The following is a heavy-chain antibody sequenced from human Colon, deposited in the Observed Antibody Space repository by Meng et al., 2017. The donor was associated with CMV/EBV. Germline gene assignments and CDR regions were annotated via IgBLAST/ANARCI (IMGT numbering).Heavy chain of an antibody. D-gene: IGHD4-17*01. CDR1: GYTFNSYP. J-gene: IGHJ4*02. CDR3: AREKATVTTFMLLY. CDR2: ISTYNGNT. Sequence: QVQLVQSVAEVKKPGASVKVSCTASGYTFNSYPISWVRQAPGQGLEWMGWISTYNGNTNYAQKFQGRLTLTTDTSTSTAYMELRGLRSDDTAVYYCAREKATVTTFMLLYWGLGTLVTVSS. V-gene: IGHV1-18*01.